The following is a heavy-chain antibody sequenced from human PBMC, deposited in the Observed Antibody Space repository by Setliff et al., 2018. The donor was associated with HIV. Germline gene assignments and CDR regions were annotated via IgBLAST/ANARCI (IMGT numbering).Heavy chain of an antibody. D-gene: IGHD6-13*01. CDR3: ARPLFSIAAAGIDY. CDR2: INTNTGNP. J-gene: IGHJ4*02. V-gene: IGHV7-4-1*02. CDR1: GYTFTSYA. Sequence: ASVKVSCKASGYTFTSYAMNWVRQAPGQGLEWMGWINTNTGNPTYDQGFTGRFVFSLDTSVSTAYLQISSLKAEDTAVYYCARPLFSIAAAGIDYWGQGTLVTVSS.